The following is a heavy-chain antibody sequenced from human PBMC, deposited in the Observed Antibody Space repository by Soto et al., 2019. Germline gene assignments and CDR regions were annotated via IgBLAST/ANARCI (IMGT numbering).Heavy chain of an antibody. CDR2: ISYDGSNK. J-gene: IGHJ6*02. Sequence: PGGSLRLSCAASGFTFSSYAMHWVRQAPGKGLEWVAVISYDGSNKYYADSVKGRFTISRDNSKNTLYLQMNSLRAEDTAVYYCARSGLGGYSDYYYGMDVWGQGTTVTVSS. CDR3: ARSGLGGYSDYYYGMDV. D-gene: IGHD3-10*01. V-gene: IGHV3-30-3*01. CDR1: GFTFSSYA.